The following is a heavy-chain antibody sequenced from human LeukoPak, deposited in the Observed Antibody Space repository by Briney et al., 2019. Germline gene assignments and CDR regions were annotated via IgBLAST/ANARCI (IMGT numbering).Heavy chain of an antibody. J-gene: IGHJ6*03. V-gene: IGHV3-30*02. CDR3: AKNRGAGSHYYYHMNV. CDR2: IRYDGSNK. D-gene: IGHD1-26*01. Sequence: GRSLRLSCAASGFTFSSYAMHWVRQAPGKGLEWVAFIRYDGSNKYYADSVKGRFTISRDNSKNTLYLQLNSLRVEDTAVYYCAKNRGAGSHYYYHMNVWGKGTTVTVSS. CDR1: GFTFSSYA.